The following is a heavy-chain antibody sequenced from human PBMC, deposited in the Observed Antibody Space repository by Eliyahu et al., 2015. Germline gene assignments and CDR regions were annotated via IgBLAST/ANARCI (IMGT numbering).Heavy chain of an antibody. Sequence: QVQMQESGPGLVKPSETLSLTCXXSGGSISSGGYYWSWIRQHPGKGLEWIGYIYYGGSTYYNPSLKSLPTISVDTSRNQFSLKLSSVTAADTAVYYCARGQTNYYYYYMDVWGKGTTVTVSS. V-gene: IGHV4-31*01. CDR1: GGSISSGGYY. CDR2: IYYGGST. J-gene: IGHJ6*03. CDR3: ARGQTNYYYYYMDV.